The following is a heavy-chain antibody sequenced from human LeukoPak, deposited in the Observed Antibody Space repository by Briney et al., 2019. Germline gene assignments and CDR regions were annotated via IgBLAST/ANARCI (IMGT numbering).Heavy chain of an antibody. J-gene: IGHJ4*02. V-gene: IGHV3-7*03. CDR3: ARAGCSSTSCGPDY. CDR1: GFTFSSYW. Sequence: QSGGSLRLSCAASGFTFSSYWMSWVRQAPGKGLEWVANIKQDGSEKYYVDSVKGRFTISRDNAKNSLYLQMNSLRAEDTAVYYCARAGCSSTSCGPDYWGQGTLVTVSS. D-gene: IGHD2-2*01. CDR2: IKQDGSEK.